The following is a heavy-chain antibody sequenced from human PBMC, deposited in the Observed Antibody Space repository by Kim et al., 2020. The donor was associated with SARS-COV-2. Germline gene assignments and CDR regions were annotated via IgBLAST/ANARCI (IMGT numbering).Heavy chain of an antibody. CDR1: GGSISSSSYY. V-gene: IGHV4-39*01. D-gene: IGHD2-15*01. Sequence: SETLSLTCTVSGGSISSSSYYWGWIRQPPGKGLEWVGSIYYSGTTYYNPSLKSRVTISVDTSKNQFSLELSSVTAADTAVYYCARRPTTVVAVDYWGQGTLVTVSS. CDR2: IYYSGTT. J-gene: IGHJ4*02. CDR3: ARRPTTVVAVDY.